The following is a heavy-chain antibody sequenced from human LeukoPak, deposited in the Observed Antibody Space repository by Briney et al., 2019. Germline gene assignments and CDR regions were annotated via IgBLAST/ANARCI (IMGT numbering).Heavy chain of an antibody. CDR2: ISYDGSNK. CDR1: GFTFSRNG. Sequence: GGSLRLSCVASGFTFSRNGMHWVRQAPGKGLECVAVISYDGSNKYYGDSVKGRFTISRDNSKNTLYLQMNSLTAEDTAVYYCAKDRLIIDAFDIWGQGTMVTVSS. J-gene: IGHJ3*02. CDR3: AKDRLIIDAFDI. V-gene: IGHV3-30*18. D-gene: IGHD2-8*01.